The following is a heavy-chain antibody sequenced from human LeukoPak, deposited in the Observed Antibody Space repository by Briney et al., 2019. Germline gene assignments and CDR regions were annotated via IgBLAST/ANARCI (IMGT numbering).Heavy chain of an antibody. J-gene: IGHJ4*02. CDR2: ISGDGGST. CDR1: GFTFHDYA. CDR3: AKDGYGDYDY. D-gene: IGHD4-17*01. Sequence: PGGSLRLSCAASGFTFHDYAMHWVRQAPGKALEWVSLISGDGGSTYYADSVKGRFTISRDNSRNSLYLQMSGLRTEDTALCYCAKDGYGDYDYWGQGTLVTVSS. V-gene: IGHV3-43*02.